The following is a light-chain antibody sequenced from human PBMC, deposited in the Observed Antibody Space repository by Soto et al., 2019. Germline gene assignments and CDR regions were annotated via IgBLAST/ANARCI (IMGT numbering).Light chain of an antibody. Sequence: QSVLTQPTSASGSPGQSVTISCTGTTSDVGAYNYVSWYQQHPGKAPKLMIYEVRNRPAGVPDRFSGSKSGNTASLTVSGLQADDEADYYCSSYGGSNNFVFGTGTKLTVL. CDR3: SSYGGSNNFV. CDR2: EVR. V-gene: IGLV2-8*01. CDR1: TSDVGAYNY. J-gene: IGLJ1*01.